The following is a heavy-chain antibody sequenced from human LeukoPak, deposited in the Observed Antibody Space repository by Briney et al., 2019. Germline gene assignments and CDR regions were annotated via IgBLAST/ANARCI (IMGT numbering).Heavy chain of an antibody. CDR3: AREYGDQHPVFDY. V-gene: IGHV1-69*13. CDR1: GYTFTSYG. CDR2: IIPIFGTA. J-gene: IGHJ4*02. Sequence: SVKVSCKASGYTFTSYGISWVRQAPGQGLEWMGGIIPIFGTANYAQKFQGRVTITADESTSTAYMELSSLRSEDTAVYYCAREYGDQHPVFDYWGQGTLVTVSS. D-gene: IGHD4-17*01.